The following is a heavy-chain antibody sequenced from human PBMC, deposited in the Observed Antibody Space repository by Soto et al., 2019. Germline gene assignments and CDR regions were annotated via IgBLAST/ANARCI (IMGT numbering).Heavy chain of an antibody. CDR3: ATQGFGVLHGLVDV. Sequence: PSDTLSLTSTVSGGSIRSSRNHDCSWIRQAPGKGLEWIGYISYSGYTSYNPSLKSRVIISVDTLKNQVSLSLASVTAADTAVYYCATQGFGVLHGLVDVWGQGTSVTVS. V-gene: IGHV4-61*05. D-gene: IGHD3-10*01. J-gene: IGHJ6*02. CDR1: GGSIRSSRNHD. CDR2: ISYSGYT.